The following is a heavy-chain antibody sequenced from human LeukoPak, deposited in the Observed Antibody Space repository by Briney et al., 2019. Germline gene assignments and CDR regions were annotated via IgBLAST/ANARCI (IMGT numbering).Heavy chain of an antibody. CDR3: AKGPHDRGYWYFDL. D-gene: IGHD6-13*01. V-gene: IGHV3-23*01. CDR2: ISGRGDTT. CDR1: GFKFSSFA. J-gene: IGHJ2*01. Sequence: EGSLRLSCAASGFKFSSFAMSWVRQPPGKGLEWVSAISGRGDTTYYANSVRGRFTISRDNSKNTLYLQMNSLRAEDTAVYFCAKGPHDRGYWYFDLWGRGTLVTVSS.